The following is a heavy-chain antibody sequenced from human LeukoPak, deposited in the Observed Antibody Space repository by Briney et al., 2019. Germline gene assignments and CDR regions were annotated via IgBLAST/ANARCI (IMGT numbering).Heavy chain of an antibody. D-gene: IGHD3-22*01. CDR3: ARGMIDLWPGFDL. CDR1: GGSISTSGSS. CDR2: IYRSGTT. V-gene: IGHV4-30-2*01. Sequence: SETLSLTCVVSGGSISTSGSSWSWIRQPPGKGPEWIGYIYRSGTTNYNASFKSRVTMSVDTSKNQFSLNLHSVTAADTAVYFCARGMIDLWPGFDLWGRGTLVSVSS. J-gene: IGHJ2*01.